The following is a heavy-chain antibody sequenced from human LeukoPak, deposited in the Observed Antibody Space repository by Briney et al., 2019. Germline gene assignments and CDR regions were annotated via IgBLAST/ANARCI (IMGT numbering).Heavy chain of an antibody. Sequence: PGGSLRLSCAASGSTFSSYAMHWVRQAPGKGLEWVAVISYDGSNKYYADSVKGRFTISRDNSKNTLYLQMNSLRAEDTAVYYCAKARGSSGPFYWGQGTLVTVSS. D-gene: IGHD6-6*01. CDR2: ISYDGSNK. J-gene: IGHJ4*02. V-gene: IGHV3-30*04. CDR1: GSTFSSYA. CDR3: AKARGSSGPFY.